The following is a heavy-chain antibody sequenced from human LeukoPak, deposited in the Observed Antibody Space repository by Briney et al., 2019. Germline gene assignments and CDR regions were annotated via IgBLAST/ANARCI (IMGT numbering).Heavy chain of an antibody. CDR2: IYWNDDK. V-gene: IGHV2-5*01. D-gene: IGHD6-19*01. Sequence: TLSLTCTVSGGSISSYYWSWIRQPPGKAPEWLALIYWNDDKRYSPSLKSRLTITKDTSKNQVVLTMTNMDPVDTATYYCAHSPRRFGQWLVFGYWGQGTLVTVSS. CDR3: AHSPRRFGQWLVFGY. J-gene: IGHJ4*02. CDR1: GGSISSYY.